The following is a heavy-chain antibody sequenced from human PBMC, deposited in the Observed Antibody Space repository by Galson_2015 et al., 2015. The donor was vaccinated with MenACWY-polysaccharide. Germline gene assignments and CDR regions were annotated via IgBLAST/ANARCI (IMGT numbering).Heavy chain of an antibody. CDR2: IQYDGSQK. CDR1: GSKFRGSG. CDR3: AKEGSRIVFHAFDT. J-gene: IGHJ3*02. D-gene: IGHD6-13*01. V-gene: IGHV3-33*06. Sequence: SLRLSCAASGSKFRGSGMHWVRQAPGKGLEWVAVIQYDGSQKQYIDSVKGRFTISRDNSKNTLFLEMNSLGAEDTAVYYCAKEGSRIVFHAFDTWGQGTMVTV.